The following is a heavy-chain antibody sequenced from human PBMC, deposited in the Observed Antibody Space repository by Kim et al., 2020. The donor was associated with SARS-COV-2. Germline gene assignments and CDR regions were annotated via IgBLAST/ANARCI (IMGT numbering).Heavy chain of an antibody. V-gene: IGHV1-2*02. Sequence: NYAQKFQGRVTMTRDTSISTAYMELSRLRSDDTAVYYCARVGSSSWFIDYWGQGTLVTVSS. CDR3: ARVGSSSWFIDY. J-gene: IGHJ4*02. D-gene: IGHD6-13*01.